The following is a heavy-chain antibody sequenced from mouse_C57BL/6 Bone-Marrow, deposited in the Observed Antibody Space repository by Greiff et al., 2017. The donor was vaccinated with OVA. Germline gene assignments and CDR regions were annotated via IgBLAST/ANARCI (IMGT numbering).Heavy chain of an antibody. CDR2: IDPSDSYT. V-gene: IGHV1-69*01. CDR1: GYTFTSYW. Sequence: QVQLKQPGAELVMPGASVKLSCKASGYTFTSYWMHWVKQRPGQGLEWIGEIDPSDSYTNYNQKFKGKSTLTVDKSSSTAYMQLSSLTSEDSAVYYCAREGYYDYYFAYWGQGTLVTVSA. D-gene: IGHD2-4*01. CDR3: AREGYYDYYFAY. J-gene: IGHJ3*01.